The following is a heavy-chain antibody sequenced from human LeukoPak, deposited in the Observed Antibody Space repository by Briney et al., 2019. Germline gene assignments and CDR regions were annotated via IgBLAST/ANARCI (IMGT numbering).Heavy chain of an antibody. CDR2: IKQDGSGK. V-gene: IGHV3-7*01. CDR1: GFTFSDYS. Sequence: GGSLRLSCAGSGFTFSDYSMNWVRQAPGKGLEWVANIKQDGSGKYYVDSVKGRFTISRDNAKNSLYLQMNSLRAEDTAVYYCASPLRPSFYYDTSGPFDYWGQGTLVTVSS. J-gene: IGHJ4*02. D-gene: IGHD3-22*01. CDR3: ASPLRPSFYYDTSGPFDY.